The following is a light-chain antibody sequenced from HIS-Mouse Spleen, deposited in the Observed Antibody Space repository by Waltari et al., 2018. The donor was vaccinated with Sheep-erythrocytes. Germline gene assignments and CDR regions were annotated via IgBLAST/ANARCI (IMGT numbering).Light chain of an antibody. CDR2: WAS. Sequence: DIVMTQSPDSLAVSLGERATINCKSSQSVLYSSNNKNYLAWYQQKPGQPPKLLIYWASTRGSGVPDRFSCSGSGTDFTLTISSLQAEDVAVYYCQQYYSTLTFGGGTKVEIK. CDR3: QQYYSTLT. J-gene: IGKJ4*01. CDR1: QSVLYSSNNKNY. V-gene: IGKV4-1*01.